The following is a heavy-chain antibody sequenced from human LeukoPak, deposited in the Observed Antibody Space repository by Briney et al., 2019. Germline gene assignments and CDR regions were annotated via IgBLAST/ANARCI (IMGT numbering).Heavy chain of an antibody. J-gene: IGHJ6*02. CDR2: IYSGGST. V-gene: IGHV3-66*02. D-gene: IGHD2-21*02. CDR1: GFTVSSNY. Sequence: PGGSLRLSCAAFGFTVSSNYMSWVRQAPGRGLEWVSVIYSGGSTYYADSVKGRFTISRDNSKNTLYLQMNSLRAEDTAVYYCARACGGDCLYGMDVWGQGTTVTVSS. CDR3: ARACGGDCLYGMDV.